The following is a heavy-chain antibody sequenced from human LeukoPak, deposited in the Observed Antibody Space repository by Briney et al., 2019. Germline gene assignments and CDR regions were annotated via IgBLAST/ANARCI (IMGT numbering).Heavy chain of an antibody. D-gene: IGHD1-1*01. Sequence: ASVKVSCKASVYTFTGYYMHWVLQAPGQGLEWMGWINLNSCGTNYAQTFQGRVTMTRDTSISTAYMELSRLRSDDTAVYYCARGVRRSAGKLHRSGAYYMDVWGKGTTVIVSS. CDR2: INLNSCGT. V-gene: IGHV1-2*02. CDR3: ARGVRRSAGKLHRSGAYYMDV. CDR1: VYTFTGYY. J-gene: IGHJ6*03.